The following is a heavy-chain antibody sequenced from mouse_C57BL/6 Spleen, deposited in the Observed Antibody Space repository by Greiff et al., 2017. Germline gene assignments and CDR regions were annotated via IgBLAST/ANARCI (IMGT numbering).Heavy chain of an antibody. V-gene: IGHV1-72*01. CDR2: IDPNSGGT. Sequence: VKLMESGAELVKPGASVKLSCKASGYTFTSYWMHWVKQRPGRGLEWIGRIDPNSGGTKYNEKFKSKATLTVDKPSSTAYMQLSSLTSEDSAVYYCARSITTVVAKGDYWGQGTSVTVSS. J-gene: IGHJ4*01. D-gene: IGHD1-1*01. CDR1: GYTFTSYW. CDR3: ARSITTVVAKGDY.